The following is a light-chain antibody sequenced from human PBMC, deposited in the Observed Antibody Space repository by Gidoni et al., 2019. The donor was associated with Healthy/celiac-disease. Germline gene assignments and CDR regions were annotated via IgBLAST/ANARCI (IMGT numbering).Light chain of an antibody. V-gene: IGKV1-8*01. CDR3: QQYYSYPPFT. CDR1: QGISSY. CDR2: AAS. J-gene: IGKJ3*01. Sequence: AIRMTQSPSSLSASTGDRVTITCRASQGISSYLAWYQQKPGKAPKLLIYAASTLQSGVPSRFSGSGSGTDFTLTISCLQSEDFATYYCQQYYSYPPFTFGPGTKGDIK.